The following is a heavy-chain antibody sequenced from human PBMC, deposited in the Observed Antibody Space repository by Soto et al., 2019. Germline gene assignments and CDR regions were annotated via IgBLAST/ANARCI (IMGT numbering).Heavy chain of an antibody. Sequence: GGSLRLSCEASGFSFSTYSMHWVRQAPGKGLEWVSSIGRRSDIYYADSVKGRFTISRDTAKNSVSLQMNNLRDEDTAVYYCAREETAWPLAYGLDVWGQGTTVTVSS. V-gene: IGHV3-21*01. CDR2: IGRRSDI. CDR1: GFSFSTYS. D-gene: IGHD2-21*02. J-gene: IGHJ6*02. CDR3: AREETAWPLAYGLDV.